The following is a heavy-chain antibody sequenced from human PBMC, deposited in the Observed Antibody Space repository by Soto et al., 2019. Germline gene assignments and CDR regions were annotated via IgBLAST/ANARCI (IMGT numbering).Heavy chain of an antibody. D-gene: IGHD1-7*01. J-gene: IGHJ4*02. V-gene: IGHV4-59*01. CDR2: IYYSGST. CDR3: ARLITGTASYDY. Sequence: SETLSLTCTVSGGSISSYYWSWIRQPPGKGLEWIGYIYYSGSTNYNPSLKSRVTISVDTSRNQVVLTMTNMDPVDTATYYCARLITGTASYDYWGQGAQVTAYS. CDR1: GGSISSYY.